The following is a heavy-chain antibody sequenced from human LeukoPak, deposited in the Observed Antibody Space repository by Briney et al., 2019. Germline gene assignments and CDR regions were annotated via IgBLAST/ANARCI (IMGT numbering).Heavy chain of an antibody. Sequence: GESLKISCKGSGYSFTSYWIGWARQMPGKGLEWMGIIYPGDSDTRYSPSFQGQVTISADKSISTAYLQWSSLKASDTAMYYCARGGTQYPIAAAGPSNFDYWGQGTLVTVSS. CDR2: IYPGDSDT. D-gene: IGHD6-13*01. CDR1: GYSFTSYW. V-gene: IGHV5-51*01. J-gene: IGHJ4*02. CDR3: ARGGTQYPIAAAGPSNFDY.